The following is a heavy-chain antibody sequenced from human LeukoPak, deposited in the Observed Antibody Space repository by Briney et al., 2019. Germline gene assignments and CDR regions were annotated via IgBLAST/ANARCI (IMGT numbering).Heavy chain of an antibody. CDR3: ARLHSRVGHYYGSGSYYNVYWFDP. Sequence: SETLSLTCTVSGGSISSGSYYWSWIRQPAGKGLEWIGRIYISGSGSTNYNPSLKSRVTMSVDTSKNQFSLKLSSVTAADTAVYYCARLHSRVGHYYGSGSYYNVYWFDPWGQGTLVTVSS. D-gene: IGHD3-10*01. J-gene: IGHJ5*02. CDR1: GGSISSGSYY. V-gene: IGHV4-61*02. CDR2: IYISGSGST.